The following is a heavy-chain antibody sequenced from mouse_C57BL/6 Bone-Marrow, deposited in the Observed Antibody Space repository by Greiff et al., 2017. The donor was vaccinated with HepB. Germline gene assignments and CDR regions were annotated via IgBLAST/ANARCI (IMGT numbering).Heavy chain of an antibody. Sequence: DVMLVESGGGLVKPGGSLKLSCAASGFTFSSYAMSWVRQTPEKRLEWVATISDGGSYTYYPDNVKGRFTISRDNAKNNLYLQMSHLKSEDTAMYYCARARLWAMDYWGQGTSVTVSS. J-gene: IGHJ4*01. D-gene: IGHD1-1*02. CDR3: ARARLWAMDY. CDR1: GFTFSSYA. V-gene: IGHV5-4*03. CDR2: ISDGGSYT.